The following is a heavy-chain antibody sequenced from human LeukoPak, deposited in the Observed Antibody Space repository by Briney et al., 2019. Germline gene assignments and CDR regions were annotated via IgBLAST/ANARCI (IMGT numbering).Heavy chain of an antibody. D-gene: IGHD3-10*01. CDR2: ISGSGGST. CDR3: ANLFRDY. V-gene: IGHV3-23*01. CDR1: GFTFNNYA. Sequence: GGSLRLSCAASGFTFNNYAMSWVRQAPGKGLEWVSGISGSGGSTYYADSVKGRFTFSRDNSKNTLYPQMNSLRAEDTAVYYCANLFRDYWGQGTLVTVSS. J-gene: IGHJ4*02.